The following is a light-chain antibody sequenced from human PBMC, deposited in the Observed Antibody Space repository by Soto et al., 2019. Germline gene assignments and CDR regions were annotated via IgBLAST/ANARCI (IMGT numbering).Light chain of an antibody. CDR2: DIS. Sequence: EVVMPQSPATLSVSPGERATLSCRASQTVSRNLAWYQQRPGQAPRLLIYDISNRATGIPARFSGSGSGTDFTLTISSLQSEDFAVYYCQQYNFWPRTFGQGTKVDIK. J-gene: IGKJ1*01. CDR1: QTVSRN. V-gene: IGKV3-15*01. CDR3: QQYNFWPRT.